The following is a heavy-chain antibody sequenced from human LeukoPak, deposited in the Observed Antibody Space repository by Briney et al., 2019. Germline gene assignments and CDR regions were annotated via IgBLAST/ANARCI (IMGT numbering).Heavy chain of an antibody. CDR3: ARGRYGPGTYPFFDY. CDR2: IYDSGST. D-gene: IGHD3-10*01. Sequence: PSETLSLTCTVSGGSISSNDWSWIRQPPGRGLEWIGHIYDSGSTKYSPSLKSRVTISVDTSKNHLSLRLTSVTAADTAMYYCARGRYGPGTYPFFDYWGQGSLVTVSS. J-gene: IGHJ4*02. V-gene: IGHV4-59*01. CDR1: GGSISSND.